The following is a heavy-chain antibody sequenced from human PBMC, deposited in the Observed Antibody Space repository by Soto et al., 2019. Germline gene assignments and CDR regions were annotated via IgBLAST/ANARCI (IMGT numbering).Heavy chain of an antibody. Sequence: PGGSLRLSCAASGFTFSSYAMSWVRQAPGKGLEWVSVISGSGAGTFYAESVKGRFTISRDNSKNTLYLQMNSLRAEDTAIYYCAKFSTPGYTYSTVESWGQXTLVTVSS. V-gene: IGHV3-23*01. D-gene: IGHD3-16*02. CDR3: AKFSTPGYTYSTVES. J-gene: IGHJ4*02. CDR1: GFTFSSYA. CDR2: ISGSGAGT.